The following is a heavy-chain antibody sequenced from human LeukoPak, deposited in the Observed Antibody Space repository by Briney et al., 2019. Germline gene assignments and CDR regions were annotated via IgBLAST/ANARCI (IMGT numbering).Heavy chain of an antibody. CDR3: ASPSSYYYDSSDSRAFDI. Sequence: ASVKVSXKASGYTFTTYYMHWVRQAPGQGLEWMGIINPSGGSTTYAQKFQGRVTMTRDTSTSTVYMELSSLRSEDTAVYYCASPSSYYYDSSDSRAFDIWGQGTMVTVSS. J-gene: IGHJ3*02. V-gene: IGHV1-46*03. D-gene: IGHD3-22*01. CDR2: INPSGGST. CDR1: GYTFTTYY.